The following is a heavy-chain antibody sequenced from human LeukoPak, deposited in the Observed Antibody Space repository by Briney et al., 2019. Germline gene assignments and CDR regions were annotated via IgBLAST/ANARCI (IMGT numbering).Heavy chain of an antibody. D-gene: IGHD5-12*01. V-gene: IGHV4-30-4*07. CDR3: ARERSGYDLDY. CDR1: GGSISSGGYS. Sequence: TASETLSLTCAVSGGSISSGGYSWSWIRQPPGKGLEWIGYIYYSGSTYYNPSLKSRVTISVDTSKNQFSLKLSSVTAADTAVYYCARERSGYDLDYWGQGTLVTVSS. J-gene: IGHJ4*02. CDR2: IYYSGST.